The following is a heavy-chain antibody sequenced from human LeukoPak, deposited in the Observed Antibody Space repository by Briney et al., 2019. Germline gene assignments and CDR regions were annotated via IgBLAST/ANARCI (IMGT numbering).Heavy chain of an antibody. CDR2: IYTGGST. V-gene: IGHV4-4*07. CDR1: GGSINSYF. Sequence: SETLSLTCTVSGGSINSYFWTWIRQPAGKGLEWIGRIYTGGSTNYNPSLKSRVTMSVDTSKNQFSLKLSSVTAADTAVYYCASRSVRGVITYWGQGTLVTVSS. D-gene: IGHD3-10*02. J-gene: IGHJ4*02. CDR3: ASRSVRGVITY.